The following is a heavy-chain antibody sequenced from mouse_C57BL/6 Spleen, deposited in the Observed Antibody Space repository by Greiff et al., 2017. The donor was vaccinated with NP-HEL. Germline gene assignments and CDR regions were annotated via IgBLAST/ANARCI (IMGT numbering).Heavy chain of an antibody. CDR1: GFTFSDYG. CDR3: ARNGRWQGFAY. Sequence: EVKLMESGGGLVKPGGSLKLSCAASGFTFSDYGMHWVRQAPEKGLEWVAYISSGSSTIYYADTVKGRFTISRDNAKNTLFLQMTSLRSEDTAMYYCARNGRWQGFAYWGQGTLVTVSA. CDR2: ISSGSSTI. D-gene: IGHD2-3*01. V-gene: IGHV5-17*01. J-gene: IGHJ3*01.